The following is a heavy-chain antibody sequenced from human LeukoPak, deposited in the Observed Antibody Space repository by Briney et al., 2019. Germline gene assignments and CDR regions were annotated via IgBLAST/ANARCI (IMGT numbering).Heavy chain of an antibody. CDR3: ARDGTVTTPGDY. J-gene: IGHJ4*02. D-gene: IGHD4-17*01. CDR1: GFTFSTYG. V-gene: IGHV3-74*01. Sequence: GGSLRLSCAASGFTFSTYGVYWVRQAPGKGLEWVSRISGDGRNINYADSVRGRFTISRDNAKNTLYLQMNTLRVEDTAVYYCARDGTVTTPGDYWGQGTLVTVSS. CDR2: ISGDGRNI.